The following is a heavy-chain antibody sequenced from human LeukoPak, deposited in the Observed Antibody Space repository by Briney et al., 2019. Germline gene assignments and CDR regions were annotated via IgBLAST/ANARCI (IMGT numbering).Heavy chain of an antibody. V-gene: IGHV3-64D*09. Sequence: GDSLRLSSSASGFTFSSSAMHWVRQAPGKGLEYVSAIRSNGDSTYYADSVKGRFTISRDNSKNTLYLQMSSLRAEDTAVYYCVKDTHIVVVTAKYYFDYWGQGTLVSVSS. D-gene: IGHD2-21*02. CDR1: GFTFSSSA. CDR3: VKDTHIVVVTAKYYFDY. CDR2: IRSNGDST. J-gene: IGHJ4*02.